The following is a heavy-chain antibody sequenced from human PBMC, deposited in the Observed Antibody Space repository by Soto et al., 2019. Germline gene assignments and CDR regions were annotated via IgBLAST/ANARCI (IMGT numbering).Heavy chain of an antibody. Sequence: GGSLRLSCAASGFTFSSYDMNWVRQAPGKGLEWVSAIGVYANTYYADSVKGRFTISRDDSRNTVHLQLNSLRVDDTAVYYCAKESTVGSPGDYFDSWGQGTLVTVS. CDR2: IGVYANT. V-gene: IGHV3-23*01. D-gene: IGHD1-26*01. CDR1: GFTFSSYD. J-gene: IGHJ4*02. CDR3: AKESTVGSPGDYFDS.